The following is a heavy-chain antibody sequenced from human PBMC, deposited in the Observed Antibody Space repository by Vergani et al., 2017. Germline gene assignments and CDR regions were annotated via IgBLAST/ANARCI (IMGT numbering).Heavy chain of an antibody. CDR2: INPSGGST. CDR1: GYTFTSYY. CDR3: AVDADIGDYCSCGSCAGDY. V-gene: IGHV1-46*01. Sequence: VPLVQSGAAVKKPGASVKVSCKASGYTFTSYYLHWVRQAPGQGLAWMGIINPSGGSTNYAQKFQGRVTMTRDTSTRTVYMELSSLRSEDTAVYYCAVDADIGDYCSCGSCAGDYWGQGTLVTVSS. D-gene: IGHD2-15*01. J-gene: IGHJ4*02.